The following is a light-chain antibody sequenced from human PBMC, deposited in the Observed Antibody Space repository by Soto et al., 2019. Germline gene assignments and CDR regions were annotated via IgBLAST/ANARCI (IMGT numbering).Light chain of an antibody. Sequence: DIELTQSPSSISASVGDRVIITCRASLSISRYLHWYHQQPGKGPKVLIYGASSLQSGVSSRFSGSGSGTDFALTISSVSTEDLGSFYCQQTFNSPITFGQGTRLEIK. CDR1: LSISRY. CDR2: GAS. CDR3: QQTFNSPIT. V-gene: IGKV1-39*01. J-gene: IGKJ5*01.